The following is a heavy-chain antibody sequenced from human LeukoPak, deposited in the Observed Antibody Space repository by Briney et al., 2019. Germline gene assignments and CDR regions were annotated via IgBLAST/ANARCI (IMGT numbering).Heavy chain of an antibody. D-gene: IGHD3-22*01. CDR3: AKDDDSSDYHDRYFDL. J-gene: IGHJ2*01. Sequence: PGGSLRLSCAASGFAFSTYSMNWVRQAPGKGLEWVAGITSSGSATYYGDSVKGRFTISRDNSNDTLYLQMNSLRAEDTAMYYCAKDDDSSDYHDRYFDLWGRGALISVSS. CDR2: ITSSGSAT. V-gene: IGHV3-23*01. CDR1: GFAFSTYS.